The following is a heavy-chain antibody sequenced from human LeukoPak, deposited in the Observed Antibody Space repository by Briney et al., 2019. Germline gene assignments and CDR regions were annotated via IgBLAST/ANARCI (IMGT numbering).Heavy chain of an antibody. Sequence: AASVKVSCKASGYTFTSYYMHWVRQAPGQGREGMGIINPSGGSTSYAQKFQGRVTMTRDTSTSTVYMELSSLRSEDTAVYYCAREGAIIAVAGTGFDYWGQGTLVTVSS. CDR1: GYTFTSYY. D-gene: IGHD6-19*01. J-gene: IGHJ4*02. CDR3: AREGAIIAVAGTGFDY. CDR2: INPSGGST. V-gene: IGHV1-46*03.